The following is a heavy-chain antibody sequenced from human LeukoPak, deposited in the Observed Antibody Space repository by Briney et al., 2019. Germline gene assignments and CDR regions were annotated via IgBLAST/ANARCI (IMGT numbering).Heavy chain of an antibody. V-gene: IGHV5-51*01. J-gene: IGHJ4*02. Sequence: GESLKISCRVFGDNLASYWIGWVRQMPGKGLEWMGIIYPGDSDTRYSPSFQGQVTISADKSISTAYLQWSSLKASDTAMYYCVRRVGNSKYDYWGQGTLVTGSS. CDR1: GDNLASYW. CDR2: IYPGDSDT. CDR3: VRRVGNSKYDY. D-gene: IGHD4-11*01.